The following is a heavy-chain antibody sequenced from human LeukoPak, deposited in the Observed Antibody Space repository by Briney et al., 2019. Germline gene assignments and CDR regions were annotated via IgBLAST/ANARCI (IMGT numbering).Heavy chain of an antibody. V-gene: IGHV4-39*07. CDR2: IYYSGST. D-gene: IGHD1-26*01. Sequence: SETLSLTCTVSGVSISSSNSYWGWIRQPPGKGLEWIGSIYYSGSTYYNPSLKSRVTISVDTSKNQFSLKLSSVTAADTAVYYCARDSELLVDYWGQGTLVTVSS. CDR1: GVSISSSNSY. J-gene: IGHJ4*02. CDR3: ARDSELLVDY.